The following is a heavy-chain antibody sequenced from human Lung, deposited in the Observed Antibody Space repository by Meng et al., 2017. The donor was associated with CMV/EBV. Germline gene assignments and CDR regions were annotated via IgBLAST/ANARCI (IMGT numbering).Heavy chain of an antibody. J-gene: IGHJ1*01. D-gene: IGHD1-14*01. V-gene: IGHV4-59*01. CDR3: ARDSRSGLEYFQH. Sequence: SXTLSLXCTVSGGSISSYYWSWIRQPPGKGLEWIGYIYYSGSTNYNPSLKSRVTISVDTSKNQFSLKLSSVTAADTAVYYCARDSRSGLEYFQHSGQGTLVTVSS. CDR2: IYYSGST. CDR1: GGSISSYY.